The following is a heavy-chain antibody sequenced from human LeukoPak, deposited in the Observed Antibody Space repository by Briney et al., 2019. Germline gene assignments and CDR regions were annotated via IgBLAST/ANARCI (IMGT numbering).Heavy chain of an antibody. Sequence: PGGSLRISCAAPGFNLSSYSMKSVRPAPREGLEWVSSISSSSSYIYYADSVKGRFTISRDNAKNSLYLQMNSLRAEDTAVYYCAREVEYRWGQGTLVTVSS. J-gene: IGHJ5*02. D-gene: IGHD5-24*01. CDR1: GFNLSSYS. V-gene: IGHV3-21*01. CDR3: AREVEYR. CDR2: ISSSSSYI.